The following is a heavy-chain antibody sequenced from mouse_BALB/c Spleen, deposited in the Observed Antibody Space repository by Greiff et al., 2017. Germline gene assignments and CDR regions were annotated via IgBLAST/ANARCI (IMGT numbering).Heavy chain of an antibody. Sequence: EVKLVESGGGLVQPGGSMKLSCVASGFTFSNYWMNWVRQSPEKGLEWVAEIRLKSNNYATHYAESVKGRFTISRDDSKSSVYLQMNNLRAEDTGIYYCRAYYRYPWFAYWGQGTLVTVSA. CDR1: GFTFSNYW. J-gene: IGHJ3*01. D-gene: IGHD2-14*01. V-gene: IGHV6-6*02. CDR3: RAYYRYPWFAY. CDR2: IRLKSNNYAT.